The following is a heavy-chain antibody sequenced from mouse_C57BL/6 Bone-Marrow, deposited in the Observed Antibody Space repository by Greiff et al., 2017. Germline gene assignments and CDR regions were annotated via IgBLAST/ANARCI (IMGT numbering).Heavy chain of an antibody. CDR2: IYPGSGST. V-gene: IGHV1-55*01. CDR3: ARTRGSIVTGLYYYAMDY. D-gene: IGHD2-5*01. CDR1: GYTFTSYW. Sequence: QVQLQQPGAELVKPGASVKMSCKASGYTFTSYWITWVKQRPGQGLEWIGDIYPGSGSTNYNEKFKSKATLTVDTSSSTAYMQLSSLPSADSAVFFWARTRGSIVTGLYYYAMDYWGQGTSVTVSS. J-gene: IGHJ4*01.